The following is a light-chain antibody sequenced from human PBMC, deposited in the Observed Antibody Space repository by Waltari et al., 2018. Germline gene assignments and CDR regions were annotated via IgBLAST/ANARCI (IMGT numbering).Light chain of an antibody. V-gene: IGLV4-69*01. CDR1: SGHITNV. J-gene: IGLJ3*02. CDR2: INSDGSH. CDR3: QTGGHGTWV. Sequence: QLALTQSPSASASLGASVTLTCTLDSGHITNVVAWHQQHPERGPRYLMKINSDGSHSKGDEIPDRFSGSSSGAERYLTISSVQSDDEADYYCQTGGHGTWVFGGGTKLTVL.